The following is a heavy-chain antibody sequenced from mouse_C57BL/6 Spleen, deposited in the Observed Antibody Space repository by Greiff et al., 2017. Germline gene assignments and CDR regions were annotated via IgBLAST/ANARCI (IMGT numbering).Heavy chain of an antibody. CDR2: INPGSGGT. CDR1: GYAFTNYL. CDR3: ARSGSNYSAWFAY. J-gene: IGHJ3*01. V-gene: IGHV1-54*01. Sequence: QVQLQQSGAELVRPGTSVKVSCKASGYAFTNYLIEWVKQRPGQGLEWIGVINPGSGGTNYTEKFKGKGTLTADKSSSTAYMQLSSLTSEDSAVYFCARSGSNYSAWFAYWGQGTLVTVSA. D-gene: IGHD2-5*01.